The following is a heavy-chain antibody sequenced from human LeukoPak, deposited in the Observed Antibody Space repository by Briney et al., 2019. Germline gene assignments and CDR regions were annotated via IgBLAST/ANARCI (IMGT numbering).Heavy chain of an antibody. D-gene: IGHD1-26*01. Sequence: GGSLRLSCAASGFTFRSYGMHWVRQAPGKGLEWVAFIRYDGSNKYYADSVKGRFTISRDNSKNTLYLQMNSLRAEDTAVYYCAKELSGSYYYYYYYMDVWGKGTTVTVSS. CDR1: GFTFRSYG. CDR3: AKELSGSYYYYYYYMDV. J-gene: IGHJ6*03. CDR2: IRYDGSNK. V-gene: IGHV3-30*02.